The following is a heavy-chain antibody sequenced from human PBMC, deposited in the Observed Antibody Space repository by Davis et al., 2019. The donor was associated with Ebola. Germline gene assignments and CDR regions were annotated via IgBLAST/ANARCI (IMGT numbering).Heavy chain of an antibody. V-gene: IGHV3-9*01. CDR2: ITSNSGTT. CDR3: AKDFYGSGSYIDA. CDR1: GLTFDNYA. J-gene: IGHJ5*02. Sequence: SLKISCATSGLTFDNYAMHWFRQAPGKGLEWVSGITSNSGTTAYADSVKGRFTISRVNAKDSLYLQMNSLRIEDTAFYYCAKDFYGSGSYIDAWGQGTLVAVSS. D-gene: IGHD3-10*01.